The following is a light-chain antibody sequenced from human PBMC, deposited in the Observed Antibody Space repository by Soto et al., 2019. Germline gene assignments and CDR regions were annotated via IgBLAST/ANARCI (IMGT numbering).Light chain of an antibody. Sequence: ETVLTQSPATLSVSPGETATLSCTTSQGLNRNLAWYQQKLGQAPRVLIYGASTRAAGIPARFSGSGSGTDFNLTISSLEPEDFAVYECQQRSNWPITFGQGTRLEIK. CDR3: QQRSNWPIT. CDR2: GAS. V-gene: IGKV3D-11*01. J-gene: IGKJ5*01. CDR1: QGLNRN.